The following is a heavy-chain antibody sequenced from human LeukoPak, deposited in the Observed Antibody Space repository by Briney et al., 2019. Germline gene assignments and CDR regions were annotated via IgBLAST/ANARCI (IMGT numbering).Heavy chain of an antibody. D-gene: IGHD3-22*01. CDR1: GYTFASYW. V-gene: IGHV5-51*01. J-gene: IGHJ4*02. CDR2: LYPGSSDT. CDR3: ARFTYYDDSSGYMRLDY. Sequence: GESLKISCKGSGYTFASYWIGCVRQMPGKGVGWMGILYPGSSDTRYIQSFQGQVTLSADKSITTAYVQWSSLKASDTAMYYCARFTYYDDSSGYMRLDYWGQGTLVTVSS.